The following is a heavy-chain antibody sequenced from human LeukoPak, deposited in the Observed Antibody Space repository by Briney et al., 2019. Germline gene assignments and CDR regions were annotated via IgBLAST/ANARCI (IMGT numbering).Heavy chain of an antibody. CDR3: AKAPDTLVLPPGPD. CDR2: VGANAGST. D-gene: IGHD2-2*01. CDR1: GFTFSSYA. J-gene: IGHJ4*02. Sequence: PGGSLRLSCAASGFTFSSYAMNWVRQAPGKGLEWVSTVGANAGSTFYADSVKGRFTISRDNSKSTLYLQLNSLRAEDTAVYYCAKAPDTLVLPPGPDWGQGTLVTVSS. V-gene: IGHV3-23*01.